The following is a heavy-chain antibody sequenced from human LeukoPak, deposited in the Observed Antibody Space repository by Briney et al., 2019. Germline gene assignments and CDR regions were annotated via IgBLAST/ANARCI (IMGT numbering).Heavy chain of an antibody. CDR3: ARAVLLWFGELPFDY. Sequence: SETLSLTCAVYGGSFSGYYWSWIRQPPGKGLEWIGEINHSGSTNYNPSLKSRVTISVDTSKNQFSLKLGSVTAADTAVYYCARAVLLWFGELPFDYWGQGTLVTVSS. CDR1: GGSFSGYY. V-gene: IGHV4-34*01. J-gene: IGHJ4*02. CDR2: INHSGST. D-gene: IGHD3-10*01.